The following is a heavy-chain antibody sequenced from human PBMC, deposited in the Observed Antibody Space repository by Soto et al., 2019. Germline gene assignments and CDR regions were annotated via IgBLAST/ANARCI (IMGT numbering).Heavy chain of an antibody. D-gene: IGHD3-3*01. CDR2: IHYSGNT. CDR1: GGSISNYY. V-gene: IGHV4-59*08. CDR3: ARGHYDFWSGYFATIDY. J-gene: IGHJ4*02. Sequence: PSETLSLTCTVSGGSISNYYWSWIRQPPGKALEWIGYIHYSGNTNYNPSLKSRVTISAATSKNQFSLKLSSVTAADTAVYYCARGHYDFWSGYFATIDYWGQGTLVTVSS.